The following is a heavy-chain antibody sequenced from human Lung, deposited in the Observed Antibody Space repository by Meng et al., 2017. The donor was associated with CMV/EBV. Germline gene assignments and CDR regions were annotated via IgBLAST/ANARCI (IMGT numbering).Heavy chain of an antibody. Sequence: GEXXTISCAASGFSVNSNFMNWVRQAPGRGLEWVSAISENGGSPYYADSAKGRFTISRDNSKNTVSLQMDSLRVEDTATYYCAKALNSGRPNSWGQGTLVTVSS. CDR2: ISENGGSP. V-gene: IGHV3-23*01. CDR1: GFSVNSNF. CDR3: AKALNSGRPNS. D-gene: IGHD6-6*01. J-gene: IGHJ4*02.